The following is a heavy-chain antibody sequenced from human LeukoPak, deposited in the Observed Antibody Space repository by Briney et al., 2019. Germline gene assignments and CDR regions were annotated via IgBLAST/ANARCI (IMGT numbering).Heavy chain of an antibody. CDR2: IRGDNGNT. J-gene: IGHJ4*02. CDR1: GYTFTSYG. Sequence: GASVKVSCKASGYTFTSYGISWVRQAPGQGLEWVGWIRGDNGNTNYAQKLQGRVTMTTDTSTSTAYMELRSLGSDETAVYYCARGRRLWFGELLVNLDYWGQGTLVTVSS. V-gene: IGHV1-18*01. D-gene: IGHD3-10*01. CDR3: ARGRRLWFGELLVNLDY.